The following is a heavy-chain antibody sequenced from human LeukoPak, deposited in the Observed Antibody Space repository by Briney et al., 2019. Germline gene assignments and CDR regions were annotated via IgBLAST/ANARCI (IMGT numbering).Heavy chain of an antibody. V-gene: IGHV1-24*01. CDR2: FDPEDGET. Sequence: ASVKVSCKVSGYTLTELSMHWVRQAPGKGLEWMGGFDPEDGETIYAQKFQGRVTMTEDTSTDTAYMELNSLRSEDTAVYYCAIGKPNGYSYGPYYFDYWGQGNLVTVSS. CDR3: AIGKPNGYSYGPYYFDY. D-gene: IGHD5-18*01. J-gene: IGHJ4*02. CDR1: GYTLTELS.